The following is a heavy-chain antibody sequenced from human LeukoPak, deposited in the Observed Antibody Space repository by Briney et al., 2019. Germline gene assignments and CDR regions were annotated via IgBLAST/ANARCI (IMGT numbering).Heavy chain of an antibody. CDR1: GYTLTELS. D-gene: IGHD3-3*01. V-gene: IGHV1-24*01. Sequence: ASVKVSCKASGYTLTELSMHWVRQAPGKGLEWMGGFDPEDGETIYAQKFQGRVTMTEDTSTDTAYMELSSLRSEDTAVYYCATATIFGVAFFDYWGQGTLVTVSS. CDR2: FDPEDGET. CDR3: ATATIFGVAFFDY. J-gene: IGHJ4*02.